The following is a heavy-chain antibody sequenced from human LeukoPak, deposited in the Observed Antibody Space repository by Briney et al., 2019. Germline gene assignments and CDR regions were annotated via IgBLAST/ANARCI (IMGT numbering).Heavy chain of an antibody. CDR1: GYTFTTHY. CDR2: INPSGGST. CDR3: ARDMSRGLYYDSSYFDF. V-gene: IGHV1-46*01. Sequence: ASVKVSCKASGYTFTTHYMHWLRQAPGQGLEWMGIINPSGGSTTYAQKFQGRVTVTRDMSTSTVYMEVSSLRSEDRAVYYCARDMSRGLYYDSSYFDFWGQGTLVTVSS. D-gene: IGHD3-22*01. J-gene: IGHJ4*02.